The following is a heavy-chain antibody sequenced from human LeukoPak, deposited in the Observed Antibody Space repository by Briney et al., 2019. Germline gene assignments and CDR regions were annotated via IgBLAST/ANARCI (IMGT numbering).Heavy chain of an antibody. CDR2: IYYSGST. D-gene: IGHD5-18*01. CDR3: ARDRAVDTAMVTEDYYYYYMDV. CDR1: GGSISSYY. J-gene: IGHJ6*03. Sequence: SETLSLTCTVSGGSISSYYWSWIRQPPGKGLEWIGCIYYSGSTNYNPSLKSRVTISVDTSKNQFSLKLSSVTAADTAVYYCARDRAVDTAMVTEDYYYYYMDVWGKGTTVTVSS. V-gene: IGHV4-59*01.